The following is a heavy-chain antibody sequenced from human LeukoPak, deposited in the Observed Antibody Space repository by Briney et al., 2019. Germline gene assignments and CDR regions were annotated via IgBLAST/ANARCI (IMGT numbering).Heavy chain of an antibody. J-gene: IGHJ4*02. Sequence: GRTLRLSCAASGFTFSNYAMSWVRQAPGKGLEWVSGISNAGGRTSYADSVKGRFTISRDNSKNTLDLQMNSLRAEDTAVYYCAQGWDFFDYWGQGALVTVSS. CDR1: GFTFSNYA. CDR2: ISNAGGRT. D-gene: IGHD1-26*01. CDR3: AQGWDFFDY. V-gene: IGHV3-23*01.